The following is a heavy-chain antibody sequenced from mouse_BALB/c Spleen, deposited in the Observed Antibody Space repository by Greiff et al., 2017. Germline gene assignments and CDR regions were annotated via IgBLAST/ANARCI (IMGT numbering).Heavy chain of an antibody. CDR2: IWTGGGT. J-gene: IGHJ4*01. CDR1: GFSLTSYD. CDR3: VRDQLAMDY. Sequence: QVQLKQSGPGLVAPSQSLSITCTVSGFSLTSYDISWIRQPPGKGLEWLGVIWTGGGTNYNSAFMSRLSISKDNSKSQVFLKMNSLQTDDTAIYYCVRDQLAMDYWGQGTSVTVSS. V-gene: IGHV2-9-2*01. D-gene: IGHD4-1*02.